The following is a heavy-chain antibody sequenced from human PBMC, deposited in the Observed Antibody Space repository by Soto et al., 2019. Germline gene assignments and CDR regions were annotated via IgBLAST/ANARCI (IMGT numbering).Heavy chain of an antibody. Sequence: PSETLSLTCTVSGGSLSSYYWSWIRQPAGKGLEWIGRIYSSGNTNYNPSLKSRVTMSVGTSKSQFSMKLSPVTAADSAVYYCARAYYGQGDDWGQGTLGAVAS. CDR1: GGSLSSYY. D-gene: IGHD3-22*01. CDR2: IYSSGNT. CDR3: ARAYYGQGDD. J-gene: IGHJ4*02. V-gene: IGHV4-4*07.